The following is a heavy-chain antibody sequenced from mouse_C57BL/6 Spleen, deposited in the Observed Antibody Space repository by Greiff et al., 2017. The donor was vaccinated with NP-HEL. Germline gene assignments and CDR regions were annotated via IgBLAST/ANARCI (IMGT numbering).Heavy chain of an antibody. J-gene: IGHJ4*01. V-gene: IGHV1-59*01. CDR1: GYTFTSYW. CDR2: IDPSDSYT. D-gene: IGHD1-1*01. CDR3: ARDTTVAMDY. Sequence: VQLQQPGAELVRPGTSVKLSCKASGYTFTSYWMHWVKQRPGQGLEWIGVIDPSDSYTNYNQKFKGKATLTVDTSSSTAYMQLSSLTSEDSAVYYCARDTTVAMDYWGQGTSVTVSS.